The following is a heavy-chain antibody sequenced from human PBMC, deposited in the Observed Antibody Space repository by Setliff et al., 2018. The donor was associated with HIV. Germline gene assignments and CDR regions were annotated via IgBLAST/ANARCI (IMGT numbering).Heavy chain of an antibody. CDR1: GGSFSGYN. D-gene: IGHD1-26*01. V-gene: IGHV4-34*04. Sequence: PSETLSLTCAVYGGSFSGYNWSWIRQTPGKGLEWIGEINHSGSTNHNPSLKSRAAISVDTSKNQFSLKLSSVTAADTAVYYCAREPDRIVGAAWGQGTLVTVSS. CDR3: AREPDRIVGAA. CDR2: INHSGST. J-gene: IGHJ5*02.